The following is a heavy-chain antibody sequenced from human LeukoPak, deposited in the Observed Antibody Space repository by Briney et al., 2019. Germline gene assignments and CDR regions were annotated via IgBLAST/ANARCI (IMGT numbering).Heavy chain of an antibody. J-gene: IGHJ3*02. D-gene: IGHD2-8*01. CDR2: IYPTGST. CDR1: GYSISSGYY. V-gene: IGHV4-38-2*02. CDR3: ARGDRPREIPPLIRKKNAFDI. Sequence: SETLSLTCTVSGYSISSGYYWGWIRQPPGKGLEWIGNIYPTGSTYYNPSLKSRVTISVDTSKNQFSLKLSSVTAADTAVYYCARGDRPREIPPLIRKKNAFDIWGQGTMVTVSS.